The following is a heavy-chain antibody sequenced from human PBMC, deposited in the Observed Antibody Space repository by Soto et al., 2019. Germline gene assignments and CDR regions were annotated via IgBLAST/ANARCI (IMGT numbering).Heavy chain of an antibody. Sequence: SETLSLTCAVYGGSFSGYYWSWIRQPPGKGLEWIGEINHSGSTNYNPSLKSRVTISVDTSKNQFSLKLSSVTAADTAVYYCASSRTADTAMVIAYWGQGTLVTVSS. J-gene: IGHJ4*02. CDR1: GGSFSGYY. CDR2: INHSGST. V-gene: IGHV4-34*01. CDR3: ASSRTADTAMVIAY. D-gene: IGHD5-18*01.